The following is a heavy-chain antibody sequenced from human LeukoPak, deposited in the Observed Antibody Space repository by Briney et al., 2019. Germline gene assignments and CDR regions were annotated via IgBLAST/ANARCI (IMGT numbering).Heavy chain of an antibody. CDR2: SAHDEVGK. Sequence: QSGGSLRLSCVGSGFTFSDYAIHWVRQAPGKGLEWVAASAHDEVGKQFADSVKGRFTLSRDNPRDSVHLQMNRLRDEDTAVYYCAKDRGYGEHEPFESWGQGSLVTVSS. D-gene: IGHD4/OR15-4a*01. CDR3: AKDRGYGEHEPFES. V-gene: IGHV3-30*18. J-gene: IGHJ4*02. CDR1: GFTFSDYA.